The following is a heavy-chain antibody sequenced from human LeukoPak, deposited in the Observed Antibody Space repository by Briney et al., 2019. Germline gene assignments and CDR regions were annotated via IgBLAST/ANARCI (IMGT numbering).Heavy chain of an antibody. Sequence: SETLSLTCTVSGGSLSSSSYYWGWIRQPPGKGLEWIGSICYSGSTYYNPSLKSRVTISVDTSKNQFSLKLSSVTAADTAVYYCARRDYYGSGSYDPIDAFDIWGQGTMVTVSS. J-gene: IGHJ3*02. CDR3: ARRDYYGSGSYDPIDAFDI. D-gene: IGHD3-10*01. CDR1: GGSLSSSSYY. CDR2: ICYSGST. V-gene: IGHV4-39*01.